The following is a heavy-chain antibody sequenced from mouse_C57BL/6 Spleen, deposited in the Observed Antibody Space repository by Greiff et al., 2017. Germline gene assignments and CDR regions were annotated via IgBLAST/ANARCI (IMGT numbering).Heavy chain of an antibody. V-gene: IGHV5-9-1*02. J-gene: IGHJ4*01. CDR3: KRDHDGYYYAMDY. D-gene: IGHD2-3*01. Sequence: EVHLVESGEGLVKPGGSLKLSCAASGFTFSSSAMSWVRQTPEKRLAWVAYISSGGDYIYYADTVKGRFTISRDNARNTLYLQMSSLKSEDTAMYYWKRDHDGYYYAMDYWGQGTSVTVSS. CDR2: ISSGGDYI. CDR1: GFTFSSSA.